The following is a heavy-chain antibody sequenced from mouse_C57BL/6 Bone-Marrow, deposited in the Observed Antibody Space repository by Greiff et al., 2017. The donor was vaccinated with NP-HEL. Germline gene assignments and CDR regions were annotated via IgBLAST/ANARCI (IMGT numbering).Heavy chain of an antibody. V-gene: IGHV5-4*03. CDR2: ISDGGSYT. J-gene: IGHJ4*01. CDR1: GFTFSSYA. CDR3: ARGYDYDGHYYAMDY. D-gene: IGHD2-4*01. Sequence: EVNVVESGGGLVKPGGSLKLSCAASGFTFSSYAMSWVRQTPEKRLEWVATISDGGSYTYYPDNVKGRFTISRDNAKNNLYLQMSHLKSEDAAMYYCARGYDYDGHYYAMDYWGQGTSVTVSS.